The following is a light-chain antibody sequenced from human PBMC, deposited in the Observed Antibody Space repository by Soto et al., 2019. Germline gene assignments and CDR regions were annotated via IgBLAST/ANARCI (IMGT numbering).Light chain of an antibody. CDR3: HSRA. Sequence: AIRSTQSPSSFSASTGDGVTITCRASQGISSYLAWYQQKPGKAPKLLIYAASTLQSGVPSRFSGSGSGTEFTLTISRLQPDDFATYFCHSRAFGQGTRLEVK. V-gene: IGKV1-8*01. CDR2: AAS. CDR1: QGISSY. J-gene: IGKJ5*01.